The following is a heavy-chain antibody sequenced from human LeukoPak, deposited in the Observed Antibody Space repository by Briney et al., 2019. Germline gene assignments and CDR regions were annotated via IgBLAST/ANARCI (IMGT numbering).Heavy chain of an antibody. CDR3: ARGFRGSYLSGMGYTDAFDI. D-gene: IGHD1-26*01. CDR2: INSDGSST. CDR1: GFTFSSYW. J-gene: IGHJ3*02. V-gene: IGHV3-74*01. Sequence: GGSLRLSCAASGFTFSSYWMHWVRHAPGKGLVWVSRINSDGSSTSYADSVKGRFTISRDSAKNKLYLQMNSLRAEDTAVYYCARGFRGSYLSGMGYTDAFDIWGQGTMVTVSS.